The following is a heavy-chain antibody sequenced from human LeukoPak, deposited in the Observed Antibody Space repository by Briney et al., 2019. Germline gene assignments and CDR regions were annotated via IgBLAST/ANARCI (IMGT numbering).Heavy chain of an antibody. V-gene: IGHV3-30*02. CDR2: IRYDGSNK. CDR3: AKDHRYSSGWHDY. J-gene: IGHJ4*02. D-gene: IGHD6-19*01. Sequence: GGSLRLSCAASGFTFSSYGMHWVRQAPGKGLEWVAFIRYDGSNKYYADSVKGRFTISRDNSKNTLYLQMNSLRAEDTAVYYCAKDHRYSSGWHDYWGQGTLVTVS. CDR1: GFTFSSYG.